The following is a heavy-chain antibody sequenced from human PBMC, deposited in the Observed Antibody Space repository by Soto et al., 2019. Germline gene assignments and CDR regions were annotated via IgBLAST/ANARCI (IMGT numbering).Heavy chain of an antibody. D-gene: IGHD3-10*01. CDR3: SWFGSGPSRYYFDY. J-gene: IGHJ4*02. V-gene: IGHV4-31*03. Sequence: SETLALTCTVSGGSISSGGYYWSWLRQHPEKGLEWIGYIYYSGSTYYNPSLKSRVTISVDTSKNQFSLKLSSVTAADTAVYYCSWFGSGPSRYYFDYRGQGSFVTVSA. CDR1: GGSISSGGYY. CDR2: IYYSGST.